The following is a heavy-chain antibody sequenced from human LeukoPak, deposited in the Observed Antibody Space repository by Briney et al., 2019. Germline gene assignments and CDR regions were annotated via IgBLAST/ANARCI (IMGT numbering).Heavy chain of an antibody. CDR1: GFTFSSYA. J-gene: IGHJ4*02. Sequence: GGSLRLSCAASGFTFSSYAMSWVRQAPGKGLEWVSAISGSGGSTYYADSVKGRFTISRDNSKNTLYLQMNSLRAEDTAVYYCAKDSSGYPYGGSYFDYWGQGTLVTVSS. CDR2: ISGSGGST. D-gene: IGHD3-22*01. V-gene: IGHV3-23*01. CDR3: AKDSSGYPYGGSYFDY.